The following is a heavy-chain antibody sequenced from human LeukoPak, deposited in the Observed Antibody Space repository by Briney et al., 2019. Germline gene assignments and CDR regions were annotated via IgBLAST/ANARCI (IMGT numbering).Heavy chain of an antibody. Sequence: GASVKVSCKASGYTFTGYYMHWVRQAPGQGLEWMGWINPNSGGTNYAQKFQGRVTMTRDTSISTAYMELSRLRSDDTAVYYCAKSLAEGLRLGELSFPYYFDYWGQGTLVTVSS. CDR1: GYTFTGYY. D-gene: IGHD3-16*02. V-gene: IGHV1-2*02. CDR3: AKSLAEGLRLGELSFPYYFDY. J-gene: IGHJ4*02. CDR2: INPNSGGT.